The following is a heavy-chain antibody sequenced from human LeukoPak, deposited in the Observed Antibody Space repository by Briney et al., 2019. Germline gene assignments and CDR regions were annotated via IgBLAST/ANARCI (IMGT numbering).Heavy chain of an antibody. CDR3: AKKRLTTTGREFVY. CDR1: GFTFSSYA. CDR2: INGAGSST. V-gene: IGHV3-23*01. J-gene: IGHJ4*02. D-gene: IGHD1-1*01. Sequence: QPGGSLRLSCVASGFTFSSYAMNWVRQAPGKGLEWVSSINGAGSSTHYEDSLKGRFTISRDNSKNTLYLQMTSLRAEDTAIYYCAKKRLTTTGREFVYWGQGTPVTVSS.